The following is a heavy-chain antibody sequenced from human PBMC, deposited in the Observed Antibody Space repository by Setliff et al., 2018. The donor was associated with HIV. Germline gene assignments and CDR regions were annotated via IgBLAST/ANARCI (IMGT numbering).Heavy chain of an antibody. V-gene: IGHV4-4*02. CDR3: ARADSSTWSHYFDY. CDR1: GGSISSSRW. Sequence: PSETLSLTCAVSGGSISSSRWWSWVRQPPGKGLEWIGRIYSSGSTNYNPSLKSRVTISADTSKNQFSLKLSSVTAADTALYYCARADSSTWSHYFDYWGQGTLVTVSS. CDR2: IYSSGST. D-gene: IGHD6-6*01. J-gene: IGHJ4*02.